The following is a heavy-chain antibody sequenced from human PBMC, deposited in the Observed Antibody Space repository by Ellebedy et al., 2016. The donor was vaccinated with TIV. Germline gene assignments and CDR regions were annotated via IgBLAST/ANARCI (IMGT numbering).Heavy chain of an antibody. Sequence: PSETLSLTCTVSGGSISSGGHYWSWIRQHPGKGLEWIGYIYYSGSTYYNPSLKSRVTISVDTSKNQFSLKLSSVTAADTAIYNCARGYFDMLTGSNWFDPWGQGAQVTVSS. D-gene: IGHD3-9*01. J-gene: IGHJ5*02. CDR1: GGSISSGGHY. CDR3: ARGYFDMLTGSNWFDP. V-gene: IGHV4-31*03. CDR2: IYYSGST.